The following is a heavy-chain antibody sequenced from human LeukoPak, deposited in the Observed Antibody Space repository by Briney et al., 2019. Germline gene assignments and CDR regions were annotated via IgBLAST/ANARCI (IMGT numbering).Heavy chain of an antibody. Sequence: SETLSLTCAVNGGSFSGYYWSWIRQPPGKGLEWIGEINHSGSTNYNPSLKSRVTISVDTSKNQFSLKLSSVTAADTAVYYCARTGAYSGNKSGMDVWGKGTTVTVSS. D-gene: IGHD5-12*01. CDR3: ARTGAYSGNKSGMDV. J-gene: IGHJ6*04. V-gene: IGHV4-34*01. CDR2: INHSGST. CDR1: GGSFSGYY.